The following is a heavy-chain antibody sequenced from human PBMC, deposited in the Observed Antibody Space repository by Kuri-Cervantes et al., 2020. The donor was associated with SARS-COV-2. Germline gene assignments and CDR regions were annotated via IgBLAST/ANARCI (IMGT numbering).Heavy chain of an antibody. V-gene: IGHV3-71*01. D-gene: IGHD3-10*02. CDR3: TREKNAVFGEPYDY. Sequence: GGSLRLSCAASGFTFSDYYMSWVCQAPGQGLEWVGFIRSKSYGGTTEYAASVKGRFTISIDDSKCIAYLQMNSMKAEDTAVYYYTREKNAVFGEPYDYWGQGTLVTVSS. CDR2: IRSKSYGGTT. CDR1: GFTFSDYY. J-gene: IGHJ4*02.